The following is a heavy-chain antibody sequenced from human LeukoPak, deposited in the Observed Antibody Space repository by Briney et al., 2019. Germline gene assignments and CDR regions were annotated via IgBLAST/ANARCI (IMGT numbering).Heavy chain of an antibody. V-gene: IGHV3-23*01. D-gene: IGHD2-15*01. Sequence: GGSLRLSCTASGFTFSSYAMSWVRQAPGKGLEWVSTVSVSGVNIYYADSVKGRFTISRDNSNNTLSLQMNSLRAEDTAVYYCAHVVVAAGASGAFDLWGPGTLVTVSS. J-gene: IGHJ2*01. CDR3: AHVVVAAGASGAFDL. CDR2: VSVSGVNI. CDR1: GFTFSSYA.